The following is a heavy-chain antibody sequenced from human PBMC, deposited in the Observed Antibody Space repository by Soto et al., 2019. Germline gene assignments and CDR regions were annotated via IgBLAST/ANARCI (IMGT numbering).Heavy chain of an antibody. J-gene: IGHJ6*03. CDR3: ARDTTGTNYYMDV. Sequence: PGGSLRLSCAASGFTFSSYGMHWVRQAPGKGLEWVAVIWYDGSNKYYADSVKGRFTISRDNSKNTLYLQMNSLRAEDTAVFYCARDTTGTNYYMDVWGKGTTVTVSS. D-gene: IGHD1-26*01. CDR2: IWYDGSNK. V-gene: IGHV3-33*01. CDR1: GFTFSSYG.